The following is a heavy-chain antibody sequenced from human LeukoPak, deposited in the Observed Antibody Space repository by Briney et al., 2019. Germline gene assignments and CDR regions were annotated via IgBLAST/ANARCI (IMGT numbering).Heavy chain of an antibody. V-gene: IGHV3-9*01. D-gene: IGHD3-16*02. Sequence: GGSLRLSCAASGFTFDDYAMHWVRQAPGKGLEWVSGISWNSGSIGYADSVKGRFTISRDNAKNSLYLQMNSLRAEDTALYYCAKDKELRLGELSFPDYWGQGTLVTVPS. CDR2: ISWNSGSI. J-gene: IGHJ4*02. CDR1: GFTFDDYA. CDR3: AKDKELRLGELSFPDY.